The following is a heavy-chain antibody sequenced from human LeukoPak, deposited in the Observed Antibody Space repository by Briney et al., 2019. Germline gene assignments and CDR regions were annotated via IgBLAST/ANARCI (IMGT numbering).Heavy chain of an antibody. CDR2: INGSAGST. V-gene: IGHV3-23*01. CDR3: AKVGPMVRGVIFYY. CDR1: GFPFSSYA. Sequence: GGSLRLFCAASGFPFSSYAMSWVRQAPGKGLEWVSAINGSAGSTYYAASVKGRFTISRENSKNPLYLQMNSLRAEDTAVYYCAKVGPMVRGVIFYYWGQGTLVTGSS. D-gene: IGHD3-10*01. J-gene: IGHJ4*02.